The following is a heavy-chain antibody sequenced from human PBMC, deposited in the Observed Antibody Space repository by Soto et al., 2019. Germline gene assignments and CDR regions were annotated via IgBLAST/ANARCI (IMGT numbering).Heavy chain of an antibody. CDR2: ISWDGGST. V-gene: IGHV3-43*01. Sequence: GGSLRLSCAASGFTFDDYTMHWVRQAPGKGLEWVSLISWDGGSTYYADSVKGRFTISRDNSKNSLYLQMNSLRTEDTAFYYCAKTDCGGDCYDDFDIWGQGTMVTVSS. D-gene: IGHD2-21*02. CDR3: AKTDCGGDCYDDFDI. J-gene: IGHJ3*02. CDR1: GFTFDDYT.